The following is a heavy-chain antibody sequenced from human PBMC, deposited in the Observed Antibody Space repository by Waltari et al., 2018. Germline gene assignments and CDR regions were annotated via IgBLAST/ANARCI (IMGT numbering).Heavy chain of an antibody. CDR3: ARDGIVVVVAAAGFPTDY. V-gene: IGHV3-30*01. D-gene: IGHD2-15*01. CDR1: GFTFSSYA. J-gene: IGHJ4*02. Sequence: QVQLVESGGGVVQPGRSLRLSCAASGFTFSSYAMHWVRQAPGKGLEWVAVISYDGSNKYYADSVKGRFTISRDNSKNTLYPQMNSLRAEDTAVYYCARDGIVVVVAAAGFPTDYWGQGTLVTVSS. CDR2: ISYDGSNK.